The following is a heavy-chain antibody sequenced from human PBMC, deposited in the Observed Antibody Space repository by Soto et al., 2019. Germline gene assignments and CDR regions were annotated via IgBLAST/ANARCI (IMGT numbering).Heavy chain of an antibody. V-gene: IGHV3-30*18. D-gene: IGHD3-10*01. Sequence: SLRLSCAASGFTFSSYGMHWVRQAPGKGLEWVAVISYDGSNKYYADSVKGRFTISRDNSKNTLYLQMNSLRAEDTAVYYCAKSGGDDPDAFDIWGQGTMVTVSS. CDR1: GFTFSSYG. CDR3: AKSGGDDPDAFDI. J-gene: IGHJ3*02. CDR2: ISYDGSNK.